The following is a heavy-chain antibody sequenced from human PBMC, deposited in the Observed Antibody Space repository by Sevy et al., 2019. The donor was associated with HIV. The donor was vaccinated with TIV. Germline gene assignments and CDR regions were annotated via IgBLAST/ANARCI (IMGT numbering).Heavy chain of an antibody. CDR3: TTCRYYDILTGYSHFDY. Sequence: GGSLRLSCAASGFTFSNAWMSWVRQAPGKGLEWVGRIKSKTDGGTTDYAAPVKGRFTISRDDSKNTLYLQMNSLKTEDTAVYYCTTCRYYDILTGYSHFDYWGQGTLVTVSS. V-gene: IGHV3-15*01. D-gene: IGHD3-9*01. CDR2: IKSKTDGGTT. J-gene: IGHJ4*02. CDR1: GFTFSNAW.